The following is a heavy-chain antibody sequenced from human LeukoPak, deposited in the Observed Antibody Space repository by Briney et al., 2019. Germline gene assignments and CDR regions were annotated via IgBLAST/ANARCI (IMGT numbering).Heavy chain of an antibody. CDR2: INHSGST. Sequence: PSETLSLTCAVYGGSFSGYYWSWIRQPPGKGLEWIGEINHSGSTNYNPSLQSRVTISVDTSKNQFSLKLSSVTAADTAVYYCARAGDNSGYSDYWGQGTLVTVSS. D-gene: IGHD3-22*01. J-gene: IGHJ4*02. CDR3: ARAGDNSGYSDY. CDR1: GGSFSGYY. V-gene: IGHV4-34*01.